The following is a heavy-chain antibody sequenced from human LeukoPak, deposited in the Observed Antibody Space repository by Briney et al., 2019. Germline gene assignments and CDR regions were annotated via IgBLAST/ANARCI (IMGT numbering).Heavy chain of an antibody. Sequence: GGSLRLSCAASGFTFNTYWMRWVRQAPGKGLVWVSRVSPDGTGTNYAGSVKGRFTISRDNAKNTLYLQLNSLRVEDMAVYYCARGASSGYCIDYWSQGTLVTVSS. V-gene: IGHV3-74*01. CDR2: VSPDGTGT. D-gene: IGHD2-8*02. J-gene: IGHJ4*02. CDR1: GFTFNTYW. CDR3: ARGASSGYCIDY.